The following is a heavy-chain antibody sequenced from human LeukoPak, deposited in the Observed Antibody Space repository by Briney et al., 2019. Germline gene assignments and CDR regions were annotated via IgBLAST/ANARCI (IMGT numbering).Heavy chain of an antibody. CDR1: GFTFSSYA. V-gene: IGHV3-23*01. CDR3: AKPHYYGSGSYSDPVDY. J-gene: IGHJ4*02. Sequence: GGSLRLSCAASGFTFSSYAMSWVRQAPGKGLEWVSAISGSGGSTYYADSVKGRFTISRDNSKNTLYLQMNSLRAEDTAVYYCAKPHYYGSGSYSDPVDYWGQGTLVTVSS. CDR2: ISGSGGST. D-gene: IGHD3-10*01.